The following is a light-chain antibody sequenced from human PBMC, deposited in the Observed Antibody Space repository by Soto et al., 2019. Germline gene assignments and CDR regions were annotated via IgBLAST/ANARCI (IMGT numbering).Light chain of an antibody. CDR2: TAS. CDR3: QQSYSTPWT. J-gene: IGKJ1*01. CDR1: QSINTC. V-gene: IGKV1-39*01. Sequence: DIQMTQSPSSLSASVGDRVTITCRASQSINTCLNWYQQKPGKAPKLLNYTASNLQSGVPSRFSGSGSGTDFTLTITSLQPEDFATYYCQQSYSTPWTFGQGTKVDIK.